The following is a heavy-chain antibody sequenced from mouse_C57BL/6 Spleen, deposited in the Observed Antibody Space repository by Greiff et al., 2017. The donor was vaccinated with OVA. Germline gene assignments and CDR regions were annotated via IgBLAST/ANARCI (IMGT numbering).Heavy chain of an antibody. CDR3: ARSSGDGYSLFDY. D-gene: IGHD2-3*01. J-gene: IGHJ2*01. CDR1: GYTFTDYN. V-gene: IGHV1-22*01. Sequence: EVQLQQSGPELVKPGASVKMSCKASGYTFTDYNMHWVKQSHGKSLEWIGYINPNNGGTSYNQKFKGKATFTVNKSSSTAYMELRSLTSEDSAVYDCARSSGDGYSLFDYWGQGTTLTVSS. CDR2: INPNNGGT.